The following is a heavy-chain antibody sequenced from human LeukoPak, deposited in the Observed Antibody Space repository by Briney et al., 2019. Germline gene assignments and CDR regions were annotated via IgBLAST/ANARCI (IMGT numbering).Heavy chain of an antibody. CDR3: ARGGYFDWSELGIDP. J-gene: IGHJ5*02. D-gene: IGHD3-9*01. Sequence: ASETLSLTCTVSGGSINSEFWSWVRQPPGKGLEWIGYIYYSGSTNYNPSLKSRVTISVDTSKNQFSLKLSSVTAADTAVYYCARGGYFDWSELGIDPWGQGTLVTVSS. CDR2: IYYSGST. V-gene: IGHV4-59*08. CDR1: GGSINSEF.